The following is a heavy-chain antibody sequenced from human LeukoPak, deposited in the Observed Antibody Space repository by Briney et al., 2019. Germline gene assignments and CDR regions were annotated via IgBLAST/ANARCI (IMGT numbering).Heavy chain of an antibody. CDR1: GGSISSYY. J-gene: IGHJ4*02. Sequence: TSETLSLTCTVSGGSISSYYWSWIRQPPGKGLEGVGYIYYSGSTNYNPSFKSRVTISVDKAKNQFSLKLSSVTAADTAVYYCASRSSGSFGENHFEDWGQGTLGPVSS. D-gene: IGHD3-22*01. V-gene: IGHV4-59*12. CDR2: IYYSGST. CDR3: ASRSSGSFGENHFED.